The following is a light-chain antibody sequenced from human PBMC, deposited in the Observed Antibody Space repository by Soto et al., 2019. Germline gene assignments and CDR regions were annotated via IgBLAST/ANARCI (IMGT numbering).Light chain of an antibody. Sequence: DIQLTQSPSSLSASVGDRVTIPCRASQSISSYLNWYRQKPGQAPNLLIFAASSLQSGVPSRFSSSGSGTDFTLTIRSLQLEDFANYCCQHCYRTPVTFGPGTKVDI. CDR3: QHCYRTPVT. J-gene: IGKJ3*01. CDR2: AAS. CDR1: QSISSY. V-gene: IGKV1-39*01.